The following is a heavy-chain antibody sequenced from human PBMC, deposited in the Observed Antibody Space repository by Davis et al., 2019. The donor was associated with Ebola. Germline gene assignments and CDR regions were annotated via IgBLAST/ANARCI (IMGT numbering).Heavy chain of an antibody. J-gene: IGHJ4*02. D-gene: IGHD2-2*01. CDR2: INPNSGGT. Sequence: ASVKVSCKASGYTFTGYYMHWVRQAPGQGLEWMGWINPNSGGTNYAQKFPGWVTMTRDTSISTAYMVLSRLRSDDTAVYYCARSPLPRVVPAALNYIDYWGQGTLVTVSS. CDR1: GYTFTGYY. V-gene: IGHV1-2*04. CDR3: ARSPLPRVVPAALNYIDY.